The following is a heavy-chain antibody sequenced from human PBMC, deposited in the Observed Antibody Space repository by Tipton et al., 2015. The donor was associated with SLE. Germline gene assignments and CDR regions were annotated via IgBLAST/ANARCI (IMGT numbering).Heavy chain of an antibody. V-gene: IGHV1-2*06. CDR2: INPYSGGT. Sequence: QLVQSGAEVKKPGASVKVSCKAPGYTFTGYYMHWVRQAPGQGLEWMGRINPYSGGTTYAQKLQGRVTMTTDTSTSTAYMELRSLRSDDTAVYYCARWHTPPVQYPFLFDYWGQGTLVTVSS. J-gene: IGHJ4*02. CDR3: ARWHTPPVQYPFLFDY. D-gene: IGHD1-1*01. CDR1: GYTFTGYY.